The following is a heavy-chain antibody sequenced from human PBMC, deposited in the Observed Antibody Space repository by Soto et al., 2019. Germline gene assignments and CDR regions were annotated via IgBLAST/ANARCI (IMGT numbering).Heavy chain of an antibody. D-gene: IGHD6-6*01. CDR1: GFSFSVYA. CDR2: ITGTGVSI. CDR3: AKDSIPYSSSYDLDH. J-gene: IGHJ4*02. Sequence: EVQLLESGGGLVQPGGSLRLSCVASGFSFSVYAMSWVRQAPGKRLVWVSSITGTGVSIYYADSVRGRFTISRDNSKNTLYLQMSSLRAEDAARYYCAKDSIPYSSSYDLDHWGRGALVTVSS. V-gene: IGHV3-23*01.